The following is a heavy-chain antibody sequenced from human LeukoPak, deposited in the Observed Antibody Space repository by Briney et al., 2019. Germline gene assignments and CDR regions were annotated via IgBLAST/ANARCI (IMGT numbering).Heavy chain of an antibody. D-gene: IGHD1-26*01. V-gene: IGHV1-18*01. J-gene: IGHJ4*02. CDR1: GYTFTTYA. Sequence: GASVKVSCKASGYTFTTYAMNWVRQAPGQGLEWMGWISAYNGNTNYAQKLQGRVTMTTDTSTSTAYMELRSLRSDDTAVYYCARTVSGSYQWNYFDYWGQGTLVTVSS. CDR3: ARTVSGSYQWNYFDY. CDR2: ISAYNGNT.